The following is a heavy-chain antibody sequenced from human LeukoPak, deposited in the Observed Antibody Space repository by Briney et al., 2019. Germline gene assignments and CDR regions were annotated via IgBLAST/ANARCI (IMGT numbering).Heavy chain of an antibody. V-gene: IGHV3-23*01. CDR1: GFTFSIHA. CDR2: IDRSGERT. CDR3: TKDVQNDVGATDC. Sequence: GGSLRLSCAASGFTFSIHAMTWVRQAPGKGLEWVSTIDRSGERTHYADSVKGRFTISRDNSRNTLYLQMNSLRAEDTAIYYCTKDVQNDVGATDCWGPGTLVTVSS. J-gene: IGHJ4*02. D-gene: IGHD1-26*01.